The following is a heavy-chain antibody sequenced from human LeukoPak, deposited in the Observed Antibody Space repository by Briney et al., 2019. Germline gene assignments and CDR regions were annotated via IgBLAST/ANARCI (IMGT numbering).Heavy chain of an antibody. D-gene: IGHD2-2*01. J-gene: IGHJ4*02. Sequence: KASETLSLTCAVYGGSFSGYDWSWIRQPPGKGLEWIGEINHSGSTNYNPSLKRRVTISVDRSKNQFSLNLRSVTAADTAVYYCARYQGVVPFDYWGQGTLVTVSS. V-gene: IGHV4-34*01. CDR3: ARYQGVVPFDY. CDR2: INHSGST. CDR1: GGSFSGYD.